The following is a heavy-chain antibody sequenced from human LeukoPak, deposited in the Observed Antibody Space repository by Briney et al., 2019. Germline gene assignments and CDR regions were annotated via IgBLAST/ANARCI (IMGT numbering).Heavy chain of an antibody. J-gene: IGHJ4*02. CDR3: ASGGRGFYYDISGYFDY. CDR1: GYTFTSYG. D-gene: IGHD3-22*01. CDR2: ISAYNGNT. Sequence: ASVKVSCKASGYTFTSYGINWVRQAPGQGLEWMGWISAYNGNTIYAQKLQGRVTMTTDTSTSTAYMDLRSLRSDDTAVYYCASGGRGFYYDISGYFDYWGQGTLVIVSS. V-gene: IGHV1-18*01.